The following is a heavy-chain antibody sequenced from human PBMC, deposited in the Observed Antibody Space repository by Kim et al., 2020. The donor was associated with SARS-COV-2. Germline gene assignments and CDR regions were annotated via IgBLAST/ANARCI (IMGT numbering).Heavy chain of an antibody. D-gene: IGHD3-10*01. J-gene: IGHJ5*02. Sequence: SETLSLTCAVYGGSFSGYYWSWIRQPPGKGLEWIGEINHSGSTNYNPSLKSRVTISVDTSKNQFSLKLSSVTAADTAVYYCARGVLLRGVKSERWFDPWGQGTLVTVSS. CDR3: ARGVLLRGVKSERWFDP. V-gene: IGHV4-34*01. CDR2: INHSGST. CDR1: GGSFSGYY.